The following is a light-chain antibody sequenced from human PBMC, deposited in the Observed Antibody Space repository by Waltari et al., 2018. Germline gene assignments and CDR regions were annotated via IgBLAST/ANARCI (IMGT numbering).Light chain of an antibody. CDR2: DVS. CDR3: CSDAGSSTWV. CDR1: SSDVGGYNY. J-gene: IGLJ3*02. Sequence: QSALTQPASVSGSPGQSITISCTGTSSDVGGYNYVSWYQPHPGKAPKLMSYDVSKRPAGVSNSFSGSKSGNTASLTISGLQAEDEADYYCCSDAGSSTWVFGGGTKLTVL. V-gene: IGLV2-23*02.